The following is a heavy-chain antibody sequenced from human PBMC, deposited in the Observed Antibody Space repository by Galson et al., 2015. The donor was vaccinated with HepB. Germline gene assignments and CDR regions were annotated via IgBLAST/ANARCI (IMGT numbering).Heavy chain of an antibody. J-gene: IGHJ5*02. CDR2: IIPIFGIA. V-gene: IGHV1-69*10. D-gene: IGHD4-11*01. CDR1: GGTFSSYA. CDR3: ARDREIRGSNYDWFDP. Sequence: SVKVSCKASGGTFSSYAISWVRQAPGQGLEWMGGIIPIFGIANYAQKFQGRVTITADKSTSTAYMELSSLRSEDTAVYYCARDREIRGSNYDWFDPWGQGTLVTVSS.